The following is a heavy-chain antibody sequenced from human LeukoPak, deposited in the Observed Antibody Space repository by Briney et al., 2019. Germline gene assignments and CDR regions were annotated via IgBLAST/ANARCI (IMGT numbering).Heavy chain of an antibody. J-gene: IGHJ5*02. D-gene: IGHD3-3*01. Sequence: ASVKVSCKASGYTFTSYGISWVRQAPGQGLEWMGWISAYNGNTNYAQKLQGRVTMTTDTSTSTAYMELRSLRSDDTAVCYCARDHYDFWSGYPVSFDPWGQGTLVTVSS. CDR2: ISAYNGNT. V-gene: IGHV1-18*01. CDR3: ARDHYDFWSGYPVSFDP. CDR1: GYTFTSYG.